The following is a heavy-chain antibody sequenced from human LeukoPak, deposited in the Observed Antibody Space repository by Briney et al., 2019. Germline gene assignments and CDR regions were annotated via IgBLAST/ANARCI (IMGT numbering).Heavy chain of an antibody. J-gene: IGHJ4*02. CDR1: GFTFSTYW. CDR3: ARDDYGGTY. CDR2: IKQDGGEK. D-gene: IGHD4-23*01. Sequence: GVSLRLSCVGSGFTFSTYWMSWVRQAPGKGLEWAANIKQDGGEKYYVDSVKGRFTISRDNAKNSLYLQMNSLRGEDTAVYYCARDDYGGTYWGQGTLVTVSS. V-gene: IGHV3-7*01.